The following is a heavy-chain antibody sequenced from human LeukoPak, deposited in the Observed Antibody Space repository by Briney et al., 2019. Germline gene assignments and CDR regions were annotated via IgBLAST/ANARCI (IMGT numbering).Heavy chain of an antibody. CDR2: IYYRGST. Sequence: SETLSLTCTVSGGSSSSSSYYWGWIRQPPGKGLEWIGSIYYRGSTYYNPSLKSRVTISVDTSKNQFSLKLSSVTAADTAVYYCARRPAMAHFDYWGQGTLVTVSS. D-gene: IGHD5-18*01. J-gene: IGHJ4*02. CDR3: ARRPAMAHFDY. CDR1: GGSSSSSSYY. V-gene: IGHV4-39*01.